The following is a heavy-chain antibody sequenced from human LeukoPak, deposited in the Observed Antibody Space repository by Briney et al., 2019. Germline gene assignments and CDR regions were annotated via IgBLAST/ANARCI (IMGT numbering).Heavy chain of an antibody. CDR3: ARVGCSGGSCYGPGTYYYYYYMDV. J-gene: IGHJ6*03. V-gene: IGHV4-34*01. Sequence: PSETLSLTCAVYGGSFSGYYWSCIRQPQGQGLDWTGEINHSGSTNYNPSLKSRVTISVDTSKNQFSLKLSSVTAADTAVYYCARVGCSGGSCYGPGTYYYYYYMDVWGKGTTVTVSS. CDR1: GGSFSGYY. D-gene: IGHD2-15*01. CDR2: INHSGST.